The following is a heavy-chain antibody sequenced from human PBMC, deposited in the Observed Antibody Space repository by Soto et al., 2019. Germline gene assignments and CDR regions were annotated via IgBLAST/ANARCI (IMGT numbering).Heavy chain of an antibody. CDR2: IYYSGST. V-gene: IGHV4-31*03. CDR1: GGSISSGGYY. D-gene: IGHD3-22*01. J-gene: IGHJ4*02. Sequence: SETLSLTCTVSGGSISSGGYYWSWIRQHPGKGLEWIGYIYYSGSTYYNPSLKSRVTISVDTSKNQFSLKLSSVTAADTAVYYCARELYDSSGYYYYFDYWGQGTLVTVSS. CDR3: ARELYDSSGYYYYFDY.